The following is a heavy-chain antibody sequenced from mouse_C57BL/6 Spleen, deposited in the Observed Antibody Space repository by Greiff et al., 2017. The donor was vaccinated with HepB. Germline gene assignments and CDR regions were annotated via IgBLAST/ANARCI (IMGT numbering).Heavy chain of an antibody. Sequence: QVHVKQSGAELARPGASVKLSCKASGYTFTSYGISWVKQRTGQGLEWIGEIYPRSGNTYYNEKFKGKATLTADKSSSTAYMELRSLTSEDSAVYVCAREENGYYSYFDYWGQGTTLTVSS. V-gene: IGHV1-81*01. J-gene: IGHJ2*01. CDR1: GYTFTSYG. CDR2: IYPRSGNT. D-gene: IGHD2-3*01. CDR3: AREENGYYSYFDY.